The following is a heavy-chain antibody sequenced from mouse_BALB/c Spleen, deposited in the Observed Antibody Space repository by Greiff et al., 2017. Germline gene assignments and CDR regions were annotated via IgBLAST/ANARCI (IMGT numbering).Heavy chain of an antibody. Sequence: VHLVESGPELVKPGASVRISCKASGYTFTSYYIHWVKQRPGQGLEWIGWIYPGNVNTKYNEKFKGKATLTADKSSSTAYMQLSSLTSEDSAVYFCARSEGDGSDYWGQGTTLTVFS. J-gene: IGHJ2*01. V-gene: IGHV1S56*01. D-gene: IGHD3-3*01. CDR1: GYTFTSYY. CDR2: IYPGNVNT. CDR3: ARSEGDGSDY.